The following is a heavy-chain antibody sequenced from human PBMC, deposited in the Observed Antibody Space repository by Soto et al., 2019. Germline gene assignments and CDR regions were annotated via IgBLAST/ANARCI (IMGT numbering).Heavy chain of an antibody. Sequence: QVQLVESGGGVVQPGRSLRLSCAASGFTFSSYAMHWVRQAPGKGLEWVAVISYDGSNKYYADSVKGRFTISRDNSKNTLYLQMNSRRAEDTAVYYCARNDGSGSINWFDPWGQGTLVTVSS. D-gene: IGHD3-10*01. J-gene: IGHJ5*02. CDR2: ISYDGSNK. CDR3: ARNDGSGSINWFDP. CDR1: GFTFSSYA. V-gene: IGHV3-30-3*01.